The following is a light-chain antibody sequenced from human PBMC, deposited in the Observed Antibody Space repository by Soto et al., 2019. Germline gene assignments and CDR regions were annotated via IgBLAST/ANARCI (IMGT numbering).Light chain of an antibody. J-gene: IGKJ2*01. CDR3: QQNHGIPYT. Sequence: DIQMTQSPSSLSASVGDRVTITCRASQTISTYLNWYQQKQGKAPKLLIYVASSLQSGVPSRFSGSGSKTDFTLAISSLQPEDFAIYYCQQNHGIPYTFGQGTKLEIK. CDR1: QTISTY. CDR2: VAS. V-gene: IGKV1-39*01.